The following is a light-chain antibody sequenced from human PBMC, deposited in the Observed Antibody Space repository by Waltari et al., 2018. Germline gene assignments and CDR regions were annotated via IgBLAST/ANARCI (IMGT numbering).Light chain of an antibody. CDR1: QRVSDN. CDR2: AAS. CDR3: QQTYSNFLT. V-gene: IGKV1-39*01. Sequence: IQITKSQPSFLALVGASATLTCRTSQRVSDNLNWYQQKPGQAPKLLIYAASSLQSVVPSRFSGSGFGTDFALTINSLQPEDIAIYYCQQTYSNFLTFGQGTKVDLK. J-gene: IGKJ1*01.